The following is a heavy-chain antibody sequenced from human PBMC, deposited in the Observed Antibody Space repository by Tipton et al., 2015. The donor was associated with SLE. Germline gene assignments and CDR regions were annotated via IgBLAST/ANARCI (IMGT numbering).Heavy chain of an antibody. D-gene: IGHD6-13*01. CDR1: GGSIRSSNW. CDR2: IYHSGKT. Sequence: TLSLTCVVSGGSIRSSNWWIWVRQSPGKGLEWIGEIYHSGKTYYNASLKSRVTISVDRTKNHFSLKLTSVTAADTALYYCATSYSSNWYGEDYWGQGTLVTVSS. CDR3: ATSYSSNWYGEDY. V-gene: IGHV4-4*02. J-gene: IGHJ4*02.